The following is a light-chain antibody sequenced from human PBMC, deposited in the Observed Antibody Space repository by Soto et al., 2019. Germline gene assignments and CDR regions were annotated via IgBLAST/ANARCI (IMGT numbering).Light chain of an antibody. CDR2: SNN. V-gene: IGLV1-44*01. Sequence: QSVLTQPPSAPGTPGQRVTISCSGSSSNTGSNTVNWYQQLPGTAPKLLIYSNNRRPSGVPDRFSASKSGTSASLAISGLQSEDEADYYCAAWDASLNGMVFGGGTKLTVL. CDR3: AAWDASLNGMV. J-gene: IGLJ2*01. CDR1: SSNTGSNT.